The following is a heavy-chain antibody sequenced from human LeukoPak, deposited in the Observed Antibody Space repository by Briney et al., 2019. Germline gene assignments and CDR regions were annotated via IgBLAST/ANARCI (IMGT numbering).Heavy chain of an antibody. CDR1: GFTFSSYS. CDR3: ARVQLFYYYYGLDV. CDR2: ISSSSSYI. V-gene: IGHV3-21*01. Sequence: GGSLRLSCAASGFTFSSYSMNWVRQVPGKGLEWVSSISSSSSYIYYADSVKGRFTISRDNAKNSLYLQMNSLRAEDTAVYYCARVQLFYYYYGLDVWGQGTTVTVSS. J-gene: IGHJ6*02. D-gene: IGHD5-18*01.